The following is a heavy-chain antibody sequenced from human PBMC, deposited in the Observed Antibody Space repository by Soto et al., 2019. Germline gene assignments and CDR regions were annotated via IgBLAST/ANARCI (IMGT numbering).Heavy chain of an antibody. CDR1: GFTFSSYS. V-gene: IGHV3-21*01. CDR3: ARDQIVAGPQRFDY. J-gene: IGHJ4*02. D-gene: IGHD6-19*01. CDR2: ISSSSSYI. Sequence: GGSLRLSCAASGFTFSSYSMNWVRQAPGKGLEWVSSISSSSSYIYYADSVKGRFTISRDNAKNSLYLQMNSLRAEDTAVYYCARDQIVAGPQRFDYWGQGTLVTVSS.